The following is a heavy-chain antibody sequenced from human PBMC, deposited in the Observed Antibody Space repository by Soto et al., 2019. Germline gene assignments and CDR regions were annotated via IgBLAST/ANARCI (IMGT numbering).Heavy chain of an antibody. CDR2: ISSSSSYI. CDR3: ARAVTAAFDI. J-gene: IGHJ3*02. D-gene: IGHD5-18*01. V-gene: IGHV3-21*01. CDR1: GFTFSSYS. Sequence: LRLSCAASGFTFSSYSMNWVRQAPGKGPEWVSSISSSSSYIYYADSVKGRFTISRDNAKNSLYLQMNSLRAEDTAVYYCARAVTAAFDIWGQGTMVTVSS.